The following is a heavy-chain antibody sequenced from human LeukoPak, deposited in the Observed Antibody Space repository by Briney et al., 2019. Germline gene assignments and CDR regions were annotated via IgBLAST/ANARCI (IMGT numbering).Heavy chain of an antibody. CDR3: ARGEYGSGSYHIDY. Sequence: GGSLRLSCAASGFTFSDYYMSWIRQAPGKGLEWVSFISGSGSYIYYADSMKGRFTISRDNAKSSLFLQMNSLRAEDTAVYYCARGEYGSGSYHIDYWGQGTLVTVSS. CDR1: GFTFSDYY. CDR2: ISGSGSYI. D-gene: IGHD3-10*01. V-gene: IGHV3-11*04. J-gene: IGHJ4*02.